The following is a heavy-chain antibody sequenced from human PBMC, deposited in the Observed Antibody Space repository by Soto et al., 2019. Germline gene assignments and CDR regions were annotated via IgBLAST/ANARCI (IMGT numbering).Heavy chain of an antibody. CDR1: GGSLSGYY. CDR2: SSHSGTT. J-gene: IGHJ5*02. CDR3: ARANWFDP. V-gene: IGHV4-34*02. Sequence: QVQLQQWGAGLLKPSETLSLTCAVYGGSLSGYYWTWSRQPPGKGLEWIGESSHSGTTNYHPSLKSRVTISVDTSKNQFSLRLSSVTAEDTAVYYCARANWFDPWGQGTLVTVSS.